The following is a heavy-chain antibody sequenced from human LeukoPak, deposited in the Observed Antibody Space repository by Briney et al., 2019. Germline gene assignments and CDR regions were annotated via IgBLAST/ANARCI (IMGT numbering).Heavy chain of an antibody. J-gene: IGHJ4*02. CDR3: AERDAAGLDY. CDR1: GFTFINYG. D-gene: IGHD6-13*01. V-gene: IGHV3-30*02. Sequence: GGSLRFSCSVSGFTFINYGMHWVRQAPGKGLEWVAVIVYDGSDTYYADSVRGRFTISRDNSKNTVFLQMNSLRAEDTAMYYCAERDAAGLDYWGQGTLVTVSS. CDR2: IVYDGSDT.